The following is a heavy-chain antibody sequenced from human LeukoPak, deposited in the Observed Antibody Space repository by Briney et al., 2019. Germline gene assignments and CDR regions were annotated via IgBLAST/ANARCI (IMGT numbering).Heavy chain of an antibody. D-gene: IGHD2-21*01. CDR1: GGSVSGYY. CDR3: ARLGETYYYYYMDV. J-gene: IGHJ6*03. CDR2: INHSGST. V-gene: IGHV4-34*01. Sequence: SETLSLTCAVYGGSVSGYYWSWIRQPPGKGLEWIGEINHSGSTNYNPSLKSRVTISVDTSKNQFSLKLSSVTAADTAVYYCARLGETYYYYYMDVWGKGTTVTVSS.